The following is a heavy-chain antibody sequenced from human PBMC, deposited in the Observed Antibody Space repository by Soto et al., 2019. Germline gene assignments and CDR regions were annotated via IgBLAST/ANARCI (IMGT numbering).Heavy chain of an antibody. J-gene: IGHJ6*03. Sequence: GASVKVSCKASGYTSTRYGISWVRQAPGQGLEWMGWISGYNDNTKYAQKLQDRITMTTDTSMSTVYMELRSLRSDDTAVYYCARLIGYCSGGSCDYYYMDVWGKGTTVTVSS. V-gene: IGHV1-18*04. CDR1: GYTSTRYG. CDR2: ISGYNDNT. D-gene: IGHD2-15*01. CDR3: ARLIGYCSGGSCDYYYMDV.